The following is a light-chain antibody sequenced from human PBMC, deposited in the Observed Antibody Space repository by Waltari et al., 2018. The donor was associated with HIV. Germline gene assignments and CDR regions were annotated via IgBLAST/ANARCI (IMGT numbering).Light chain of an antibody. Sequence: QSVLTQPPSASGTPGQRVSISCSGSSSNIGSNIVNWYQQLPGTAPKLLIYSNNQRPSGGPDRFSGSKSGPSASLAISGLQSEDEADYYCAAWDDSLNAWVFGGGTKLTGL. CDR2: SNN. V-gene: IGLV1-44*01. CDR3: AAWDDSLNAWV. J-gene: IGLJ3*02. CDR1: SSNIGSNI.